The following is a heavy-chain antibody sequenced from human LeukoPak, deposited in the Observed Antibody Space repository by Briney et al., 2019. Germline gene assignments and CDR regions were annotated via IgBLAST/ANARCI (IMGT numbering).Heavy chain of an antibody. CDR3: ARQYGGYSGYYDY. Sequence: GGSLRLSCAASGFTFSDYYMSWIRQAPGKGREWLSSISRSGSTLYYADSVKGQFTISRDNAKNSLYLQMNSLRAEDTAVYYCARQYGGYSGYYDYWGQGTLVTVSS. D-gene: IGHD5-12*01. CDR1: GFTFSDYY. J-gene: IGHJ4*02. CDR2: ISRSGSTL. V-gene: IGHV3-11*04.